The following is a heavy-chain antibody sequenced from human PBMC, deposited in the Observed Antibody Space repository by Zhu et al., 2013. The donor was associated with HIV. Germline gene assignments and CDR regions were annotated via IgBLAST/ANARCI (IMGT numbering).Heavy chain of an antibody. CDR3: ARDVDSDSSGWYSWLDP. CDR2: IIPMFQSG. CDR1: GGFFRNNA. Sequence: QVQLVQSGTEVKKAGSSVTISCNASGGFFRNNAVSWVRQAPGQGLEWMGGIIPMFQSGVYAQKFEGRVIITADTSTSTLELSSLRSDDTAIYYCARDVDSDSSGWYSWLDPWGQGTLVTVSS. D-gene: IGHD6-19*01. V-gene: IGHV1-69*06. J-gene: IGHJ5*02.